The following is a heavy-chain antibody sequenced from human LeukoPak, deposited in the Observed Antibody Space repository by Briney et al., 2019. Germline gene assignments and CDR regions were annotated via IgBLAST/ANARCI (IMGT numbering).Heavy chain of an antibody. CDR3: AREIDYDSSGYHFDY. CDR1: GASISSYY. CDR2: IYYSGSI. V-gene: IGHV4-59*12. D-gene: IGHD3-22*01. Sequence: SETLSLICTVSGASISSYYWSWIRQPPGKGLEWIGDIYYSGSIKYNPSLKSRVTMSVDTSKNQFSLKLSSVTAADTAVYYCAREIDYDSSGYHFDYWGQGTLVTVSS. J-gene: IGHJ4*02.